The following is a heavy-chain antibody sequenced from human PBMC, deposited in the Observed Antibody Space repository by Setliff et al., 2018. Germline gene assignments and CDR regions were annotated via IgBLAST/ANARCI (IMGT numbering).Heavy chain of an antibody. CDR2: IRSKAYGGTT. D-gene: IGHD3-3*01. CDR1: GFTFGDYA. J-gene: IGHJ4*02. V-gene: IGHV3-49*04. Sequence: PGGSLRLSCTASGFTFGDYAMSWVRQAPGKGLEWVGFIRSKAYGGTTEYAASVKGRFTISRDDSKSIAYLQMNSLKTEDTAVYYCARDLGYDFWSGYDYYFDYWGQGTLVTVSS. CDR3: ARDLGYDFWSGYDYYFDY.